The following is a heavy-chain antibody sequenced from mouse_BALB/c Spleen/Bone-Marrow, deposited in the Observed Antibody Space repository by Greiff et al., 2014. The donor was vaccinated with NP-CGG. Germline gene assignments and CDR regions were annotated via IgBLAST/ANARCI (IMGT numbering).Heavy chain of an antibody. Sequence: VQVVESXVELVKPGASVKLSCKASGNTFTSYDINWVRQRPEQGLEWIGWIFPGDSTTKYNEKFKGKATLTTDKSSSTVHMQLSRLTSEDSAVYFCVRSRLRDWYFDVWGAGTTVTISS. D-gene: IGHD1-2*01. J-gene: IGHJ1*01. V-gene: IGHV1S56*01. CDR2: IFPGDSTT. CDR1: GNTFTSYD. CDR3: VRSRLRDWYFDV.